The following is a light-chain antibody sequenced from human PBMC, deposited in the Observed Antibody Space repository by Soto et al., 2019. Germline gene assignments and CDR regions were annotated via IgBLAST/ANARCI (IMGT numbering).Light chain of an antibody. CDR3: QQYNSSPT. CDR2: GAS. J-gene: IGKJ1*01. V-gene: IGKV3-15*01. Sequence: EIVMTQSPATLSVSPGERVTLSCRASQSVNRKLAWYQQKSGQSPRLLVFGASTTATDIPVRFSGSGSGTEFTLSITSVQSEDFAVYYCQQYNSSPTFGPGTKVEI. CDR1: QSVNRK.